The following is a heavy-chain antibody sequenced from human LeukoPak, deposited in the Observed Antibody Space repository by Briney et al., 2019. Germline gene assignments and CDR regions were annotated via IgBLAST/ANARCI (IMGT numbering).Heavy chain of an antibody. CDR2: IYYSGST. D-gene: IGHD5-24*01. V-gene: IGHV4-59*01. J-gene: IGHJ6*03. CDR3: AGSYKFAYYYYMDV. Sequence: KASETLSLTCTVSGGSISSYYWSWIRQPPGKGLEWIGYIYYSGSTNYNPSLKSRVTISVDTSKNQFSLKLSSVTAADTAVYYCAGSYKFAYYYYMDVWGKGTTVTISS. CDR1: GGSISSYY.